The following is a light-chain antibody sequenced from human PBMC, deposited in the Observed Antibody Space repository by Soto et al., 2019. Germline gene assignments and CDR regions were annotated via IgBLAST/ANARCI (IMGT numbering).Light chain of an antibody. CDR1: QSVTTTY. CDR3: QQYGRHGWT. V-gene: IGKV3-20*01. CDR2: GAS. J-gene: IGKJ1*01. Sequence: IVLTQSPVSLSLSPGERATLSCSASQSVTTTYQAWYQQKPGQAPRLLIYGASNRAPGIPDRFSGSGSGTDFTLTISRLETEDFAVYHCQQYGRHGWTFGKGTKVDIK.